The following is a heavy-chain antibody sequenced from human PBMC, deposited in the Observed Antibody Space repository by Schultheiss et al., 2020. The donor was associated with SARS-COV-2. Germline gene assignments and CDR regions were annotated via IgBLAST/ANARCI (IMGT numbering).Heavy chain of an antibody. CDR3: AIPSRGYSYAGDGSSH. D-gene: IGHD5-18*01. Sequence: ASVKVSCKASGYTFTGYYMHWVRQAPGQGLEWMGWINPNSGGTNYAQKFQGRVTMTRDTSISTAYMELSRLRSDDTAVYYCAIPSRGYSYAGDGSSHWGQGTLVTVSS. V-gene: IGHV1-2*02. CDR2: INPNSGGT. J-gene: IGHJ4*02. CDR1: GYTFTGYY.